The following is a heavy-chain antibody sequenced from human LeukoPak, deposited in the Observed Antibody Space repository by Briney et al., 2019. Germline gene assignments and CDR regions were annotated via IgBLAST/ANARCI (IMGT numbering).Heavy chain of an antibody. D-gene: IGHD2-8*02. V-gene: IGHV3-7*03. CDR3: ARDETGVGSGGIDF. Sequence: GGSLRLSCAASGYTFRTYWMSWVRQAPGRGLEWVANIKEDGSGKYYVDSVKGRFTISRDNARNSVYLQLSSLRAEDTAMYYCARDETGVGSGGIDFWGQGTLVTVSS. CDR1: GYTFRTYW. J-gene: IGHJ4*02. CDR2: IKEDGSGK.